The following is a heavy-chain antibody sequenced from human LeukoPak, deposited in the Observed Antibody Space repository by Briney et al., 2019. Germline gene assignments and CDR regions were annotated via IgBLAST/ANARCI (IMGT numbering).Heavy chain of an antibody. CDR3: ARHNSGTYSPGYYYYGLDV. V-gene: IGHV4-59*08. D-gene: IGHD1-26*01. CDR1: GGSISSYY. J-gene: IGHJ6*02. Sequence: SETLSLTCTVSGGSISSYYWSWIRQSPGKGLEWLGYVYYSGSTNYNPSLESRVTISVDTSKNRFSLKLSSVTAADTAVYFCARHNSGTYSPGYYYYGLDVWAKGPRSPSP. CDR2: VYYSGST.